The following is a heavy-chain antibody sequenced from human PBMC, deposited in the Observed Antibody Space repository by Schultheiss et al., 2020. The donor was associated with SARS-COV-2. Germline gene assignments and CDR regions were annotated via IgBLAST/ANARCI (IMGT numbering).Heavy chain of an antibody. CDR1: GGSVNSGISY. V-gene: IGHV4-61*01. Sequence: SETLSLTCTVSGGSVNSGISYWTWIRQPPGKGLEWIGYIYYSGSTNYNPSLKSRVTISVDTSKNQFSLKLSSVTAADTAVYYCARDRKGSFDYWGQGTLVTVSS. CDR2: IYYSGST. CDR3: ARDRKGSFDY. D-gene: IGHD3-10*01. J-gene: IGHJ4*02.